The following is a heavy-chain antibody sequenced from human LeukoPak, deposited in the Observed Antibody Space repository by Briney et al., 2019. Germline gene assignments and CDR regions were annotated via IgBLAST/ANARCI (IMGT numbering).Heavy chain of an antibody. J-gene: IGHJ4*02. V-gene: IGHV1-2*02. D-gene: IGHD3-22*01. CDR2: INPNSGGT. CDR1: GYTFTGYY. CDR3: ARVPYYYDSSGYYNY. Sequence: RRASVKVSCKASGYTFTGYYMHWVRQAPGQGLEWMGWINPNSGGTNYAQKFQGRVTMTRDTSISTAYMELSRLRSDDTAVYYCARVPYYYDSSGYYNYWGQGTLVTVSS.